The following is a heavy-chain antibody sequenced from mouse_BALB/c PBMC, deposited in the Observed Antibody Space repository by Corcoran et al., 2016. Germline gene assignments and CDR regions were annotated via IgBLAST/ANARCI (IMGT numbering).Heavy chain of an antibody. CDR3: AREGLTTIVARFDY. D-gene: IGHD1-1*01. CDR1: GYTFTDYY. CDR2: VNPYNGGT. J-gene: IGHJ2*01. V-gene: IGHV1-19*01. Sequence: EVQLQQSGPELVKPGDSVKMSCKASGYTFTDYYMDWGKQSHGESFEWIGRVNPYNGGTSYNQKFKGKAILTVDKSSSTAYMELNSLTSEDSAVYYCAREGLTTIVARFDYWGQGTTLTVSS.